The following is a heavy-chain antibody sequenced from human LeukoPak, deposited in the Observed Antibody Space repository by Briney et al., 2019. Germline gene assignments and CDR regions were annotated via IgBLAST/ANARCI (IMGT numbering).Heavy chain of an antibody. D-gene: IGHD3-22*01. CDR1: GGSFSGYY. V-gene: IGHV4-34*01. CDR3: VRRRYYDSSGYYKSLDY. J-gene: IGHJ4*02. Sequence: SEALSLTCAVYGGSFSGYYWSWIRQPPGKGLEWIGEINHSGSTNYNPSLKSRVTISVDTSKNQFSLKLSSVTAADTAVYYCVRRRYYDSSGYYKSLDYWGQGTLVTVSS. CDR2: INHSGST.